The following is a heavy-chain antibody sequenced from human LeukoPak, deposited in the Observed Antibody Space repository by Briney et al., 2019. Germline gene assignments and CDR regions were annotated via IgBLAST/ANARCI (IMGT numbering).Heavy chain of an antibody. CDR3: ARDHRITGTTAFDY. J-gene: IGHJ4*02. CDR2: IKQDGSEK. V-gene: IGHV3-7*01. Sequence: GGSLRLSCAASGFTFSSYWMSWVRQAPGKGLEWVANIKQDGSEKYYVDSVKGRFTISRDNAKNSLHLQMNSLGAEDTAVYYCARDHRITGTTAFDYWGQGTLVTVSS. CDR1: GFTFSSYW. D-gene: IGHD1-20*01.